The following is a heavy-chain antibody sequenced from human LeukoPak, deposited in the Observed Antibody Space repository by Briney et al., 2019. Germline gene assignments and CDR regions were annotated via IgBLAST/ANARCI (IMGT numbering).Heavy chain of an antibody. D-gene: IGHD5-12*01. CDR3: ARGVIDYVHIVTTTYFDY. Sequence: PSETLSLTCTVSGGSISGYFWSWIRQPPGKGLEWIGYIYSSGSSNYNPSLKSRVTLSVDTSKSQFSLKLSSVTAADTAVYYCARGVIDYVHIVTTTYFDYWGQGTLVTVSS. J-gene: IGHJ4*02. CDR2: IYSSGSS. CDR1: GGSISGYF. V-gene: IGHV4-59*01.